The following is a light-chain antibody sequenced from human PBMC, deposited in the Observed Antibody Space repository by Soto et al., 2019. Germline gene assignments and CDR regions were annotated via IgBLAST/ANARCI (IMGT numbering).Light chain of an antibody. Sequence: LTQLPGTLSLSPGETATLSCRASYRITSNYLAWYQYKPGRPPRLLIAGASSRATGVPDRFSGSGSGTDFTLTINRLEPGDSATYYCQLYGGSDMFTLGPGTKLEI. V-gene: IGKV3-20*01. CDR2: GAS. CDR1: YRITSNY. CDR3: QLYGGSDMFT. J-gene: IGKJ2*01.